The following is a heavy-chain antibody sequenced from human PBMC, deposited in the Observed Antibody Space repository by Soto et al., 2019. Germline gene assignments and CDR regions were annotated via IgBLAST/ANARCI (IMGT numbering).Heavy chain of an antibody. V-gene: IGHV1-3*01. Sequence: QVQLVQSGAEVKKPGASVKVSCKASGYTFTRFNMHWVRQAPGQGLEWMGWINAGSGNTRYSQKFQGRVTFTRDTSENTVYMEVSSLISKATAVYYCARPKDYDDRLDSWGQGTLVTVSS. CDR3: ARPKDYDDRLDS. CDR2: INAGSGNT. J-gene: IGHJ4*02. D-gene: IGHD3-22*01. CDR1: GYTFTRFN.